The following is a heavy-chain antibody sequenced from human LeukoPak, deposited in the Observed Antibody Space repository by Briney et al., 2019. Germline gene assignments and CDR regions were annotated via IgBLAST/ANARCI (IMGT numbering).Heavy chain of an antibody. CDR1: CDSISSDYW. J-gene: IGHJ6*02. CDR3: ARVISGEQCSDSPCYNYYMFYGLDV. Sequence: SETLSLTCTGSCDSISSDYWWSWVRQPPGKGLGWIGEIYHSGRTNYNPALQRRVTLSVHKSSNQLSLRPSFVTPAETAVHYCARVISGEQCSDSPCYNYYMFYGLDVWAHGPAVTVSS. D-gene: IGHD2-15*01. CDR2: IYHSGRT. V-gene: IGHV4-4*02.